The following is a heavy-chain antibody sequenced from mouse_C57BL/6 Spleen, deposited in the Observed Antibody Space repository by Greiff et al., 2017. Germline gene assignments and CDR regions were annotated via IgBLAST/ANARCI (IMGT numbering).Heavy chain of an antibody. D-gene: IGHD2-4*01. CDR2: IWTGGGT. CDR3: ARNYYDYDGAYAMDY. CDR1: GFSLTSYA. V-gene: IGHV2-9-1*01. J-gene: IGHJ4*01. Sequence: VKLQESGPGLVAPSQSLSITCTVSGFSLTSYAISWVRQPPGKGLEWLGVIWTGGGTNYNSALKSRLSISKDNSKSQVFLKMNSLQTDDTARYYCARNYYDYDGAYAMDYWGQGTSVTVSS.